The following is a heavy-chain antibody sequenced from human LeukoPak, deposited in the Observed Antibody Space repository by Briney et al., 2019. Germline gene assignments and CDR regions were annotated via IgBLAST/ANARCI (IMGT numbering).Heavy chain of an antibody. J-gene: IGHJ4*02. Sequence: GGSLRLSCAASGFTFDDYAMHWVRQAPAKGLEWVSLISGDGYSTYYADSVKGRFTVSRDNSKSTLYLQVNSLRAEDTALYYCAKEYYGGWGDDWGQGTLVTVSS. D-gene: IGHD4-23*01. CDR2: ISGDGYST. V-gene: IGHV3-43*02. CDR1: GFTFDDYA. CDR3: AKEYYGGWGDD.